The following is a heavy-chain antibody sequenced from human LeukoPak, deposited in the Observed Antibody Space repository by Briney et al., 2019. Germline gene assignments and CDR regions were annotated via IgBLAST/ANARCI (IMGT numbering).Heavy chain of an antibody. CDR1: GFTFSDYY. CDR2: INHSGST. V-gene: IGHV4-34*01. Sequence: KPGGSLRLSCAASGFTFSDYYWSWIRQPPGKGLEWIGEINHSGSTNYNPSLKSRVTISVDTSKNQFSLKLSSVTAADTAVYYCARGGGSGWYGIDYWGQGTLVTVSS. CDR3: ARGGGSGWYGIDY. J-gene: IGHJ4*02. D-gene: IGHD6-19*01.